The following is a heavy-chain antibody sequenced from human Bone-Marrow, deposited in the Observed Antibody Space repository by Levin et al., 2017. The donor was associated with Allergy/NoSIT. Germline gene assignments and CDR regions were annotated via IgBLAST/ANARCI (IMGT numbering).Heavy chain of an antibody. D-gene: IGHD2-15*01. CDR3: ARAHCSGGSCYQFYYGMDV. Sequence: SETVSLTCTVSGGSISSGGYYWNWIRQPPGKGLEWIANIHYSGNTYYNPSLKSRVTISVDTSKNQFSLNLRSVTAADTAVYYCARAHCSGGSCYQFYYGMDVWGQGTTVTVSS. J-gene: IGHJ6*02. V-gene: IGHV4-31*03. CDR2: IHYSGNT. CDR1: GGSISSGGYY.